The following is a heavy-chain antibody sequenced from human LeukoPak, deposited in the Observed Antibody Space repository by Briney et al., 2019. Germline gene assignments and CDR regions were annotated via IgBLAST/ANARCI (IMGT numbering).Heavy chain of an antibody. Sequence: GGSLRLTCAASGFTFSDYYMSWIRQAPGEGLEWVSYISSSGSTIYYADSVKGRFTISRDNAKNSLYLQMNSLRAEDTAVYYCARDRRIQTYYYDSSGYHYWYFDLWGRGTLVTVSS. J-gene: IGHJ2*01. D-gene: IGHD3-22*01. CDR1: GFTFSDYY. V-gene: IGHV3-11*01. CDR3: ARDRRIQTYYYDSSGYHYWYFDL. CDR2: ISSSGSTI.